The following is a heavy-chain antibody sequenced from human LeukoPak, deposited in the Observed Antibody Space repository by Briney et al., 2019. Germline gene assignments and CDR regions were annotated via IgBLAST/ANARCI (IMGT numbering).Heavy chain of an antibody. Sequence: ASVKVSCKASGYTFTGYYMHWVRQAPGQGLEWMGRINPNSGGTNYAQKFQGRVTMTRDTSISTAYMELSRLRSDDTAVYYCAGWITFGGVIVDDWFDPWGQGTLVTVSS. V-gene: IGHV1-2*06. CDR2: INPNSGGT. J-gene: IGHJ5*02. D-gene: IGHD3-16*02. CDR3: AGWITFGGVIVDDWFDP. CDR1: GYTFTGYY.